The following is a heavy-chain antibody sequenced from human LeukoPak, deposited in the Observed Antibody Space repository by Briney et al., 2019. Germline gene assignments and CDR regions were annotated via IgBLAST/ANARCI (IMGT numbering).Heavy chain of an antibody. D-gene: IGHD3-22*01. CDR2: ISYDGSNK. V-gene: IGHV3-30-3*01. CDR1: GFTVSSNY. J-gene: IGHJ3*02. Sequence: PGGSLRLSCAASGFTVSSNYMSWVRQAPGKGLEWVAVISYDGSNKYYADSVKGRFTISRDNSKNTLYLQMNSLRAEDTAVYYCARVSRNYYDSSGYYYGAFDIWGQGTMVTVSS. CDR3: ARVSRNYYDSSGYYYGAFDI.